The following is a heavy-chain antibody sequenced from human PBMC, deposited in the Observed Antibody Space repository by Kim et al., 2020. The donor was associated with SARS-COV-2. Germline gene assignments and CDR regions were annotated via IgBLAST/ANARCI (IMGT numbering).Heavy chain of an antibody. CDR2: IYYSGST. CDR1: GGSISSYY. D-gene: IGHD6-13*01. CDR3: ARDLWAAGYNWFDP. V-gene: IGHV4-59*01. J-gene: IGHJ5*02. Sequence: SETLSLTCTVSGGSISSYYWSWIRQPPGKGLEWIGYIYYSGSTKYNPSLKSRVTISVDTSKNQFSLKLSSLTAADTAVYYCARDLWAAGYNWFDPWGQGTLVSISS.